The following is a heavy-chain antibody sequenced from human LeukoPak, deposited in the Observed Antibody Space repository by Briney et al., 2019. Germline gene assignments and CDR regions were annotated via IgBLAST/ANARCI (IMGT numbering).Heavy chain of an antibody. V-gene: IGHV4-59*11. J-gene: IGHJ4*02. D-gene: IGHD1-26*01. CDR2: IYYSGST. CDR3: ARGSGSYSFDY. CDR1: GGSISSHY. Sequence: PETLSLTCTVSGGSISSHYWSWIRQPPGKGLEWIGYIYYSGSTSYNPSLKSRVTISVDTSKNQFSLKLSSVTAADTAGYYCARGSGSYSFDYWGQGTLVTVSS.